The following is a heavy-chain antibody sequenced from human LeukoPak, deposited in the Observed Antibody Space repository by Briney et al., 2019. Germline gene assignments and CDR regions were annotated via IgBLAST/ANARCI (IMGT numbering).Heavy chain of an antibody. CDR2: VGAGGAVP. J-gene: IGHJ4*02. CDR1: GFIFSSYA. Sequence: GGSLRLSCAASGFIFSSYAMSWVRQAPGKGLEWVSSVGAGGAVPYYADSVKGRFTISRDKSKNTLYLQMNSLRAEDTAVYYCAREAGSGWNWGQGTLVTVSS. V-gene: IGHV3-23*01. CDR3: AREAGSGWN. D-gene: IGHD6-19*01.